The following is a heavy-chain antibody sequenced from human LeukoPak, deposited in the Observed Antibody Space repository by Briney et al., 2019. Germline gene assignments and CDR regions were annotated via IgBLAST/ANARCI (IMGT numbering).Heavy chain of an antibody. CDR2: INRDGSEG. Sequence: GGSLRLSCAASGFTFSNYWMTWVRQAPGKGLEWVAHINRDGSEGHYMDSVKARFTISRDNAKNSLSLQMNSLRAEDTAVYYCVRDGGVSGYDLLDYWGQGTLVTVSS. D-gene: IGHD5-12*01. V-gene: IGHV3-7*01. CDR1: GFTFSNYW. J-gene: IGHJ4*02. CDR3: VRDGGVSGYDLLDY.